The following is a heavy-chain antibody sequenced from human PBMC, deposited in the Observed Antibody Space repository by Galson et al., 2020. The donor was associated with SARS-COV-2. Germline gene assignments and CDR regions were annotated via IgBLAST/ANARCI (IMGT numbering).Heavy chain of an antibody. CDR2: IFYSGLT. Sequence: SQTLSLTCTVSGGSITSDGTYWRWIRQHPGKGLEWIGYIFYSGLTYYNPSLRSRATKSLDTTKNQFSLKLNSVTAADTAVYYCAGGLRGDHWGQGTLVTVSS. V-gene: IGHV4-31*03. D-gene: IGHD2-21*01. CDR1: GGSITSDGTY. J-gene: IGHJ4*02. CDR3: AGGLRGDH.